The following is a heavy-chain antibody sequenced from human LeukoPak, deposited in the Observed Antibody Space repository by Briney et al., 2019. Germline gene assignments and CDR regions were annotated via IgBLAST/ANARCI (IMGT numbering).Heavy chain of an antibody. CDR3: AREGADDHGRLQWFDP. V-gene: IGHV1-18*01. CDR2: INGYNGNT. Sequence: ASVKVSCKASGYTFTSYGISWVRQAPGKGLEWMGWINGYNGNTNYAQKLQGRVTMTTDTSTSTVYMELRSLRSDDTAVYYCAREGADDHGRLQWFDPWGQGTLVTVSS. J-gene: IGHJ5*02. CDR1: GYTFTSYG. D-gene: IGHD4-17*01.